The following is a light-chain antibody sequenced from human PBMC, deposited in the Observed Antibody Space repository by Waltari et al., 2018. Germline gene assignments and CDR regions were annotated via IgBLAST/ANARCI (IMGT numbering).Light chain of an antibody. CDR1: STDVGGCNT. J-gene: IGLJ3*02. CDR2: EVS. CDR3: SSYAGSIWV. Sequence: HSALPQPPSASGSPVQSVPISCTGTSTDVGGCNTVPSSPPHPGKAPKLRIYEVSKRPSGVPDRFSGSKSGNTASLTVSGLQAEDEADYYCSSYAGSIWVFGGGTKLTVL. V-gene: IGLV2-8*01.